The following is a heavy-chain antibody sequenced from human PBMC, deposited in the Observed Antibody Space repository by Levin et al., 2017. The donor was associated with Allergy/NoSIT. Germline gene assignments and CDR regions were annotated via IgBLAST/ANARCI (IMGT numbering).Heavy chain of an antibody. D-gene: IGHD6-19*01. CDR3: ARDQYSSGWGVD. Sequence: GESLKISCAASGFTFSSYSMNWVRQAPGKGLEWVSSISSSSSYIYYADSVKGRFTISRDNAKNSLYLQMNSLRAEDTAVYYCARDQYSSGWGVDWGQGTLVTVSS. V-gene: IGHV3-21*01. CDR1: GFTFSSYS. J-gene: IGHJ4*02. CDR2: ISSSSSYI.